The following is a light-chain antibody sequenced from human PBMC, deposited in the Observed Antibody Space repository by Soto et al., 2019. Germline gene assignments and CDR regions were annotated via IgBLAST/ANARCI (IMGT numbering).Light chain of an antibody. CDR3: SSYPSNTVL. V-gene: IGLV2-14*03. CDR2: DVS. J-gene: IGLJ2*01. Sequence: QSALTQPASVSGSPGQSITLSCSGTSNDIGVYNYVSWYQQQPGKAAKLIIYDVSNRSSGVSNRFSGSKSVNTASLTISGLQAEDEADYYCSSYPSNTVLFGGGTKLTVL. CDR1: SNDIGVYNY.